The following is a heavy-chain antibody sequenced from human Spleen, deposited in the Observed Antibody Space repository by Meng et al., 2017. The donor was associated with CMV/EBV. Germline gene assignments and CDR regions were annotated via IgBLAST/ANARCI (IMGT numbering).Heavy chain of an antibody. D-gene: IGHD3-10*01. V-gene: IGHV3-30*02. CDR1: GFTFSSYD. Sequence: GESLKISCAASGFTFSSYDMHWVRQAPGKGLEWVTFIRYDGSNKFYADSVKGRFTISRDNSKNTLYLQMNSLRAEDTAVYYCAKDLAGGYYYYYGMDVWGQGTTVTVSS. CDR3: AKDLAGGYYYYYGMDV. CDR2: IRYDGSNK. J-gene: IGHJ6*02.